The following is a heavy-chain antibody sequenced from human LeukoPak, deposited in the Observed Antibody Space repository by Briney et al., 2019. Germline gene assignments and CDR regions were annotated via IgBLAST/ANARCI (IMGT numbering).Heavy chain of an antibody. CDR3: ARDLSEMATRVGFDY. D-gene: IGHD5-24*01. CDR1: GGTFSSNA. V-gene: IGHV1-69*04. J-gene: IGHJ4*02. Sequence: SVKVSCKASGGTFSSNAISWVRQAPGQGLEWMGRIIPIFGIANYAQKFQGRVTITADKSTSTAYMELSSLRSEDTAVYYCARDLSEMATRVGFDYWGQGTLVTVSS. CDR2: IIPIFGIA.